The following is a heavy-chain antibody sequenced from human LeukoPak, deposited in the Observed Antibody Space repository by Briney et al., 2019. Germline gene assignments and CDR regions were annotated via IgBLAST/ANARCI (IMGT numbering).Heavy chain of an antibody. J-gene: IGHJ3*02. CDR2: ISSSSSYI. CDR3: ARDDSVVIGAFDI. Sequence: PGGSLRLSCAASGFTFSSYSMNWVRQAPGKGLEWVSSISSSSSYIYYADSVKGRFTISRDNAKNSLYLQMNSLRAEDTAVYYCARDDSVVIGAFDIWGQGTMVTVSS. D-gene: IGHD3-22*01. CDR1: GFTFSSYS. V-gene: IGHV3-21*01.